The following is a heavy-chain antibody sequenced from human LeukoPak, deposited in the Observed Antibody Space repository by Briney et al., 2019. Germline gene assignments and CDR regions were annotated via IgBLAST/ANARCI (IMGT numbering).Heavy chain of an antibody. J-gene: IGHJ4*02. Sequence: GGSLRLSCAASGFTFSSYSMNWVRQAPGKGLEWVSYISSSSSTIYYADSVKGRFTISRDNAKNSLYLQMNSLRAEDTAVYYCARDQDGYFDYWGQGTLVTVSS. CDR1: GFTFSSYS. V-gene: IGHV3-48*01. CDR2: ISSSSSTI. CDR3: ARDQDGYFDY.